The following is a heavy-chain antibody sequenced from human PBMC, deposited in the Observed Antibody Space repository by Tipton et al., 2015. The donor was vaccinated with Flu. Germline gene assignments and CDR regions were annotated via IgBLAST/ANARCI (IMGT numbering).Heavy chain of an antibody. D-gene: IGHD3-10*01. Sequence: RSLRLSCAASGFNFSDYGIHWVRQAPGKGLQWVSAISFDGGNEHYADSVKGRFTISRDDSKNTVYLQMNSLRGADTAVYYCAKDTDFGEFLDNWGQGTLVTVSS. J-gene: IGHJ4*02. CDR1: GFNFSDYG. CDR2: ISFDGGNE. CDR3: AKDTDFGEFLDN. V-gene: IGHV3-30*18.